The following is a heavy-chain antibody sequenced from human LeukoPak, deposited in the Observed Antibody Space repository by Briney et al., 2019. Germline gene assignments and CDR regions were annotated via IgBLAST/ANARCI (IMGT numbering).Heavy chain of an antibody. J-gene: IGHJ5*02. CDR3: AREPVSDFDFSSHNWFDP. V-gene: IGHV1-69*01. CDR2: INPTFGTA. D-gene: IGHD3-3*01. Sequence: SVKVSCKASGGTFSSYAISWVRQAPGKGLEWMGGINPTFGTANYAQEFQGRVSSTAYESTRTAYMELSSLRSEDTAVYYCAREPVSDFDFSSHNWFDPWGQGTLVTVSS. CDR1: GGTFSSYA.